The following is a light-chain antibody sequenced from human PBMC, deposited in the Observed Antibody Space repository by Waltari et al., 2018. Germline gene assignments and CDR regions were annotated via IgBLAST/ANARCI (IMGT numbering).Light chain of an antibody. CDR1: QSLCHSDGKTY. CDR2: KVF. Sequence: QSLCHSDGKTYLNWFHQRPGQSPRRLIYKVFNRDSGGPDRFSGSGSGTDFTLKISRVEAEDVGTYYCMQATQWPLTFGQGTKVEIK. V-gene: IGKV2-30*02. J-gene: IGKJ1*01. CDR3: MQATQWPLT.